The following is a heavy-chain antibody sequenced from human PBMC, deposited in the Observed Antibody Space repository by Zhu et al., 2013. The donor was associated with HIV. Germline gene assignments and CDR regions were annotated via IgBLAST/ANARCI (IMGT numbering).Heavy chain of an antibody. CDR1: GDSTNDYY. V-gene: IGHV4-4*07. CDR3: ARGRYYYDGSGYTTLITGFYYYMDV. J-gene: IGHJ6*03. CDR2: TTPTGNT. D-gene: IGHD3-22*01. Sequence: QVQLQESGPGLVKPSETLSLTCTVSGDSTNDYYWTWIRQPAGKGLEWIGRTTPTGNTNYNPSLKSRVTMSVDTSKNQFSLRLTSVTAADTAVYYCARGRYYYDGSGYTTLITGFYYYMDVWGKGTTVTVSS.